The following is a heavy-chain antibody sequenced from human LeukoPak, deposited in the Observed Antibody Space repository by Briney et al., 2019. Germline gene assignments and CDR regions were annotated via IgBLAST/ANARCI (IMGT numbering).Heavy chain of an antibody. V-gene: IGHV1-2*02. CDR1: GYSFSDNY. Sequence: ASVKVSCKTSGYSFSDNYMHWVRQAPGQGLEWMGWINPNSGDTNYAQKFQGRVTMTRDASISTVYLELSRLRSDDTAVYYCAREVYGDSSSDYWGQGTLATVSS. CDR3: AREVYGDSSSDY. J-gene: IGHJ4*02. CDR2: INPNSGDT. D-gene: IGHD4-17*01.